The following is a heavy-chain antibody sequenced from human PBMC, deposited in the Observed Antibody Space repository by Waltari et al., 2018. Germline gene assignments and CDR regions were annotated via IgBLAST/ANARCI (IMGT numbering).Heavy chain of an antibody. CDR3: ARSSGARGSYYFDY. D-gene: IGHD3-10*01. CDR2: INPNSGGT. J-gene: IGHJ4*02. Sequence: QVQLVQSGAEVKKPGASVKVSCKASGYTFTGYYMHWVRQAPGQGLEWMGWINPNSGGTNDEQKFQGRVTMTRDTSISTAYMELSRLRSDDTAVYYCARSSGARGSYYFDYWGQGTLVTVSS. CDR1: GYTFTGYY. V-gene: IGHV1-2*02.